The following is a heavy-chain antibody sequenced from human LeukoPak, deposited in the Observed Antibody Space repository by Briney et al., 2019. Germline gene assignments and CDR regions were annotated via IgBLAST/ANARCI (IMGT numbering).Heavy chain of an antibody. CDR2: ISSSSSYT. V-gene: IGHV3-21*01. CDR1: GFTFSSYS. CDR3: ARDYYDSSGYYGHYFDY. Sequence: PGGSLRLSCAASGFTFSSYSMNWVRQAPGKGLEWVSSISSSSSYTYYADSVKVRFTISRDNAKNSLYLQMNSLRAEDTAVYYCARDYYDSSGYYGHYFDYWGQGTLVTVSS. D-gene: IGHD3-22*01. J-gene: IGHJ4*02.